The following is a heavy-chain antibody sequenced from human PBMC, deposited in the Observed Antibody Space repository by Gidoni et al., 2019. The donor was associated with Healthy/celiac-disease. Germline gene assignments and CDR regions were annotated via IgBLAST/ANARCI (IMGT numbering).Heavy chain of an antibody. Sequence: QVQLVESGGCVVQPGRSLRLSCSASGFPFSSYGMHWVRQAPGKGVVWMAVIGYAGSNKYYADSVKGRFTISRDNSKNTLYLQMNSLRAEDTAVYYCARDPGEQLWELGNLDYWGQGTLVTVSS. CDR3: ARDPGEQLWELGNLDY. J-gene: IGHJ4*02. D-gene: IGHD5-18*01. V-gene: IGHV3-33*01. CDR2: IGYAGSNK. CDR1: GFPFSSYG.